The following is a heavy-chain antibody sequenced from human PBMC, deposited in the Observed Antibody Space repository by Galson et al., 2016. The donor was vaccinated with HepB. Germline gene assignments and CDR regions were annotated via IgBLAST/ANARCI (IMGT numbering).Heavy chain of an antibody. D-gene: IGHD5-24*01. CDR3: ARDVQFRLDY. V-gene: IGHV1-18*04. CDR2: ISANSGNK. CDR1: GYRFPTYG. Sequence: SVKVSCKVSGYRFPTYGISWVRQAPGQGLEWLGWISANSGNKYYAKKFQGRVTMTRDKSASTVYMDLRSLRSDETAVHYCARDVQFRLDYWGQGTLVTVSS. J-gene: IGHJ4*02.